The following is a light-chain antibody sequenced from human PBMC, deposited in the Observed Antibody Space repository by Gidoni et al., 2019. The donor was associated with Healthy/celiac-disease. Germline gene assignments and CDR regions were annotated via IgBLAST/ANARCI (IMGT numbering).Light chain of an antibody. J-gene: IGKJ1*01. CDR3: QQRSNWRWT. V-gene: IGKV3-11*01. Sequence: EIVLTQSPATLSSSPGERATLSCRASQSVSSYLAWYQQKPGQAPRLLIYDASNRATGIPARFSGSGSGTYFTLTISSLEPEDFAVYYCQQRSNWRWTFGQGTKVEIK. CDR2: DAS. CDR1: QSVSSY.